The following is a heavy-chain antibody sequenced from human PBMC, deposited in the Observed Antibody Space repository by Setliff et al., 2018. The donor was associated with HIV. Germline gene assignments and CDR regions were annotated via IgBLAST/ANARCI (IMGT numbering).Heavy chain of an antibody. CDR2: IIPMYNIP. CDR3: ARDQTGVAAAAFGGGSAWSDEGFDI. Sequence: ASAKVSCKTSGGTLSNYVITWVRQAPGQGLEWMGMIIPMYNIPAYAQKFQGRVTFTADESTSTAYMELSSLSSEDTAVYYCARDQTGVAAAAFGGGSAWSDEGFDIWGQGTMVTV. J-gene: IGHJ3*02. D-gene: IGHD6-13*01. V-gene: IGHV1-69*13. CDR1: GGTLSNYV.